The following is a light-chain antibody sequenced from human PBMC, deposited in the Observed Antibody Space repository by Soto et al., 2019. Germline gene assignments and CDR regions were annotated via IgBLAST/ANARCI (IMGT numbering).Light chain of an antibody. J-gene: IGKJ2*01. Sequence: DIQMTQSPSSLSASVGDRVTITCRASQGISNYLAWYQQKPGKAPKLLIYAASTLLSGVPSRLSGSGSGTDFTLTISSLQPEDVATYYCQRYNTGPPDTVGQGTKLEIK. CDR3: QRYNTGPPDT. CDR1: QGISNY. V-gene: IGKV1-27*01. CDR2: AAS.